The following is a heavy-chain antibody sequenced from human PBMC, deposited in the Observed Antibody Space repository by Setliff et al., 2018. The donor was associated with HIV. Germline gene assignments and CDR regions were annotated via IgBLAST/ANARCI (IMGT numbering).Heavy chain of an antibody. V-gene: IGHV3-23*01. Sequence: GGSLRLSCAASGFTFNNYAMSWVRQAPGKGLEWVSAISGSGGSTYYADSVKGRFTISRDNSKNTLYLQMNSLRAEDTAVYYCAKDLVYYDSSGDLDYWGQGTLVTVSS. CDR2: ISGSGGST. J-gene: IGHJ4*02. CDR1: GFTFNNYA. CDR3: AKDLVYYDSSGDLDY. D-gene: IGHD3-22*01.